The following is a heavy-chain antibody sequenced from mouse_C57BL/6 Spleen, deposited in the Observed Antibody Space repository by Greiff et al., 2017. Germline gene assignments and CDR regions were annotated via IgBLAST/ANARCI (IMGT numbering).Heavy chain of an antibody. CDR2: IDPANGNT. J-gene: IGHJ2*01. V-gene: IGHV14-3*01. Sequence: VQLQQSVAELVRPGASVKLSCTASGFNINNTYMHWVKQRPEQGLEWIGRIDPANGNTKYDPKFQGKAPLTADTSSNTAYLQLSRLTSEDTAIYYCARDGGYWGQGTTLTVSS. CDR3: ARDGGY. CDR1: GFNINNTY.